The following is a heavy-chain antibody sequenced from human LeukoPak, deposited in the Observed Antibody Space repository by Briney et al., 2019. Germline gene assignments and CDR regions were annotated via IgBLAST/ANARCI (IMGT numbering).Heavy chain of an antibody. D-gene: IGHD4-17*01. Sequence: PGGSPRLSCAASGFTFSSYWMHWVRQAPGEGLVWVSRINSDGSDTIYADSVKGRFTISRDNAKNTLYLQMYSLRAEDTALYYCAREDYDYGDYYFDYWGQGTLVTVSS. J-gene: IGHJ4*02. CDR1: GFTFSSYW. CDR3: AREDYDYGDYYFDY. CDR2: INSDGSDT. V-gene: IGHV3-74*01.